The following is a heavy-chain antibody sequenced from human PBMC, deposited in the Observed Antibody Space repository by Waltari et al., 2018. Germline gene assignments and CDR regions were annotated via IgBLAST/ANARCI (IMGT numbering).Heavy chain of an antibody. CDR1: GYSFTNYW. V-gene: IGHV5-51*01. Sequence: EVQLVQSGAEVKKPGESLKISCKGSGYSFTNYWIGWVRQMPGNGLEWGGIIYPGDSDTRNSPSFQGQVTISADKSISTAYLQWSSLKASDTAMYYCARHSDIVVVPAASDAFDIWGQGTMVTVSS. D-gene: IGHD2-2*01. CDR2: IYPGDSDT. CDR3: ARHSDIVVVPAASDAFDI. J-gene: IGHJ3*02.